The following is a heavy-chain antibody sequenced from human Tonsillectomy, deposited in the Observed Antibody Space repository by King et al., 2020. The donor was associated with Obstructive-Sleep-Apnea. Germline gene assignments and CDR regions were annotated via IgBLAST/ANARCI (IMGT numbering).Heavy chain of an antibody. CDR2: IYYSGST. D-gene: IGHD3-9*01. Sequence: VQLQESGPGLVKPSETLSLTCTVSVGSIISYYWSWIRQPPGKGLGWIGYIYYSGSTKYNPSLKNRVTISVATSTNQFSLKLSSLTAADTAVYYCARHTTDYDVLTGYSYQFASWGQGTLVTVSS. CDR1: VGSIISYY. J-gene: IGHJ4*02. CDR3: ARHTTDYDVLTGYSYQFAS. V-gene: IGHV4-59*08.